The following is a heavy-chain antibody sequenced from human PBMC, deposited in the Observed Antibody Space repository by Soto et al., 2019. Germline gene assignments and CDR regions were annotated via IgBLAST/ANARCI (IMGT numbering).Heavy chain of an antibody. CDR2: ISFGGTDK. J-gene: IGHJ6*02. CDR1: GFTFKTYG. CDR3: AREQWLREGYLYAMDV. D-gene: IGHD6-19*01. Sequence: QVQLVESGGGVVQPGRSLRLSCAASGFTFKTYGMHWVRQAPGKGLEWVAVISFGGTDKYYADSVKGRFSISRDNSKSSLYLQMNTLTADDTAVYCWAREQWLREGYLYAMDVWGQGTTVTVSS. V-gene: IGHV3-30*03.